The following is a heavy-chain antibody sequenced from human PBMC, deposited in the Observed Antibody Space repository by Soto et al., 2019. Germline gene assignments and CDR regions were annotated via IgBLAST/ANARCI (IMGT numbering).Heavy chain of an antibody. V-gene: IGHV3-7*01. CDR1: GITFSSSW. CDR3: ARDRGWDTSDY. D-gene: IGHD1-26*01. Sequence: SGGSLRLSCAASGITFSSSWMSWVRQAPGTGLEWVANINQDGSERNYAASVRGRFTISRDNAGNSLYLQMNSLRAEDTAVYYCARDRGWDTSDYWGQGTLVTVSS. J-gene: IGHJ4*02. CDR2: INQDGSER.